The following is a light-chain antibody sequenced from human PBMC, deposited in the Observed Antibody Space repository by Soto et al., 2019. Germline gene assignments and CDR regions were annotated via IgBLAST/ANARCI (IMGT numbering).Light chain of an antibody. CDR2: SDN. CDR1: TSNIGRNT. Sequence: QSVLTQPPSASGTPGQRVTISCSGSTSNIGRNTVNWYQQLPGTAPKLLIYSDNLRPSGVPDRFSGSESGTSASLAISGLQSECEADYYCAVWDDSLNGFVFGAGTKLTVL. J-gene: IGLJ1*01. CDR3: AVWDDSLNGFV. V-gene: IGLV1-44*01.